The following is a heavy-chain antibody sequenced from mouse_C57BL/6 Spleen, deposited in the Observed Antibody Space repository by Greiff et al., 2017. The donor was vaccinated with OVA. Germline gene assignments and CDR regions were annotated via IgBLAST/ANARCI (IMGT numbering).Heavy chain of an antibody. CDR2: IDPEDGET. Sequence: EVKLVESGAELVKPGASVKLSCTASGFNIKDYYMHWVKQRTEQGLEWIGRIDPEDGETKYAPKFQGKATITADTSSNTAYLQLSSLTSEDTAVYYCAPQRGSSYGYFDYWGQGTTLTVSS. J-gene: IGHJ2*01. CDR1: GFNIKDYY. CDR3: APQRGSSYGYFDY. V-gene: IGHV14-2*01. D-gene: IGHD1-1*01.